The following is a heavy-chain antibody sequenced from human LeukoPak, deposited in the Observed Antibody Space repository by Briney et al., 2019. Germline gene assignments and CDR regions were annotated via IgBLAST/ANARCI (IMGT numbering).Heavy chain of an antibody. CDR2: IYHRGSP. J-gene: IGHJ5*02. CDR1: GYSISNSNW. D-gene: IGHD3-10*01. CDR3: ARTELVWFGGGHDNWFDP. Sequence: PSETLSLTCTVSGYSISNSNWWGWIRQSPGKGLDWIGYIYHRGSPNYNPTLKSRVTMSVDTSKNQFSLKLSSVTALDTAVYYCARTELVWFGGGHDNWFDPWGQGTLVTVSS. V-gene: IGHV4-28*06.